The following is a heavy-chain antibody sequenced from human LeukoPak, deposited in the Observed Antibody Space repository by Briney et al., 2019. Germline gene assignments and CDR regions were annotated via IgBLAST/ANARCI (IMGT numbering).Heavy chain of an antibody. Sequence: SETLSLTCAVYGGSFSGYYWSWIRQPPGKGLEWIGEINHSGSTNYNPSLKSRVTISVGTSKNQFSLKLSSVTAADTAVYYCARGRRTGMTSRLRVNDAFDIWGQGTMVTVSS. CDR1: GGSFSGYY. CDR3: ARGRRTGMTSRLRVNDAFDI. V-gene: IGHV4-34*01. CDR2: INHSGST. J-gene: IGHJ3*02. D-gene: IGHD1-1*01.